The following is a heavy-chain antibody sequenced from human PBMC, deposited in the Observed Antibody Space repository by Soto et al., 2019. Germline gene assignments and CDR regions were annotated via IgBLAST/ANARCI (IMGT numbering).Heavy chain of an antibody. J-gene: IGHJ5*02. Sequence: SETLSLTCTVSGGSISSYYWSWIRQPPGKGLEWIGYIYYSGSTNYNPSLKSRVTISVDTSKNQFSLKLSSVTAADTAVYYCARDGRIGVAAALNWFDPWGQGTLVTVSS. V-gene: IGHV4-59*01. D-gene: IGHD6-13*01. CDR1: GGSISSYY. CDR3: ARDGRIGVAAALNWFDP. CDR2: IYYSGST.